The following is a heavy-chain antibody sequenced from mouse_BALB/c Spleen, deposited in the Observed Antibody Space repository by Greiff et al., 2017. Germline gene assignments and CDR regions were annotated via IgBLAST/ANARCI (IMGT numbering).Heavy chain of an antibody. Sequence: VQLQQSGAELVKPGTSVKLSCKASGYNFTSYWINWVKLRPGQGLEWIGDIYPGSGSTNYNEKFKSKATLTVDTSSSTAYMQLSSLASEDSALYYCARWHYYGSSYYYAMDYWGQGTSVTVSS. D-gene: IGHD1-1*01. CDR3: ARWHYYGSSYYYAMDY. CDR2: IYPGSGST. J-gene: IGHJ4*01. V-gene: IGHV1-55*01. CDR1: GYNFTSYW.